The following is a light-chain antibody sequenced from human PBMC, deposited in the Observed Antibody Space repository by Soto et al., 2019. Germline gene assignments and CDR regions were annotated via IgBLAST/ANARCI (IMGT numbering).Light chain of an antibody. Sequence: QPVLTQPPSASGTPGQRVTISCSGSSSNIGSNNVNWYQQLPGTAPKLLIYSNNQRPSGVPDRFSGSKSGTSASLAISGLQSEDEADYYCAAWDDSLNGQGVFGGGTKVTVL. CDR3: AAWDDSLNGQGV. V-gene: IGLV1-44*01. J-gene: IGLJ3*02. CDR1: SSNIGSNN. CDR2: SNN.